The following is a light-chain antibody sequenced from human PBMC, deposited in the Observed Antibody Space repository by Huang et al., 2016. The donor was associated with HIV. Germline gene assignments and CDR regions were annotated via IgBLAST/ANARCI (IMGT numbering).Light chain of an antibody. CDR1: QSVSNE. J-gene: IGKJ1*01. CDR3: QQYNDWPWT. Sequence: EIVMTQSPGTLSVSPGERATLSCRASQSVSNEVAWFQQKPGQAPRLLIYGANIRPRGTAAGVRGSGSGTEVTLTISSRQAEDCAIYYCQQYNDWPWTCGQGTKVEIK. V-gene: IGKV3-15*01. CDR2: GAN.